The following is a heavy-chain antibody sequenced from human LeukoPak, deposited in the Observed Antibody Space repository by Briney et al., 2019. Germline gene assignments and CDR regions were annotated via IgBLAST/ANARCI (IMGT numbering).Heavy chain of an antibody. CDR2: ISYDGSNK. CDR3: ARPYCSGGSCRLSGMDV. CDR1: GFTFSSYG. Sequence: PGGSLRLSCAASGFTFSSYGMHWVRQAPGKGLEWVAVISYDGSNKYYADSVKGRFTISRDNSKNTLYLQMNSLRAEDTAVYYCARPYCSGGSCRLSGMDVWGQGTTVTVSS. J-gene: IGHJ6*02. D-gene: IGHD2-15*01. V-gene: IGHV3-30*03.